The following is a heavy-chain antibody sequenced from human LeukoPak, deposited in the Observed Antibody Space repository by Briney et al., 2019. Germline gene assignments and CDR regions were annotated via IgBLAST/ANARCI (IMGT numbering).Heavy chain of an antibody. CDR2: IYYSGST. V-gene: IGHV4-39*02. Sequence: SETLSLTCTVSGGSITSSSYCWGWIRQPPGKGLEWIGNIYYSGSTYYSPSLKSRVTISVDTSKNQFSLKLSSVTAADTAVYYCARESGVDTYYYDSGSQIFDFWGQGALVTVSS. CDR1: GGSITSSSYC. CDR3: ARESGVDTYYYDSGSQIFDF. J-gene: IGHJ4*02. D-gene: IGHD3-10*01.